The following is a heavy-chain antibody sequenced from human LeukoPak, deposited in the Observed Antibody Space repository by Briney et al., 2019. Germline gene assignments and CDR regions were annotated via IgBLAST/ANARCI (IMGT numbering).Heavy chain of an antibody. J-gene: IGHJ4*02. CDR3: ARDRVHDYGDYHFDY. V-gene: IGHV1-69*13. Sequence: SVKVSCKASGGTFSSYAISWVRQAPGQGLEWMGGIIPIFGTANYAQKFQGRVTITADESTSTAYMEPSSLRSEDTAVYYCARDRVHDYGDYHFDYWGQGTLVTVSS. D-gene: IGHD4-17*01. CDR2: IIPIFGTA. CDR1: GGTFSSYA.